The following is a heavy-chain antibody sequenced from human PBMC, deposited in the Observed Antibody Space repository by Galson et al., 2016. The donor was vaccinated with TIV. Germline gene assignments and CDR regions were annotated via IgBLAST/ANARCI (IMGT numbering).Heavy chain of an antibody. CDR1: GGTLTSYA. J-gene: IGHJ4*02. V-gene: IGHV1-69*06. D-gene: IGHD2-15*01. Sequence: SVKVSCKASGGTLTSYAINWVRQAPGQGLEWMGGIIPLSHTPNYAQKYHDRITIVADKSTGKVYMELRRLTSEDTAVYYCVNIQKTNTYDSWGRGTLVTVSS. CDR3: VNIQKTNTYDS. CDR2: IIPLSHTP.